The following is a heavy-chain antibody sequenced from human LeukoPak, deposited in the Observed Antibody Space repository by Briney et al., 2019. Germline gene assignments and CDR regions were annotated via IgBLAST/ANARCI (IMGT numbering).Heavy chain of an antibody. Sequence: GGSLRLSCAASGFTFSSYWMSWVRQAPGKGLEWVANIKQDGSEKYYVDSVKGRFTISRDNAKNSLYLQMNSLRAEDTAVYYCAGDRPYGDLTFYYYYYGMDVWGQGTTVTVSS. J-gene: IGHJ6*02. D-gene: IGHD4-17*01. CDR3: AGDRPYGDLTFYYYYYGMDV. CDR2: IKQDGSEK. V-gene: IGHV3-7*01. CDR1: GFTFSSYW.